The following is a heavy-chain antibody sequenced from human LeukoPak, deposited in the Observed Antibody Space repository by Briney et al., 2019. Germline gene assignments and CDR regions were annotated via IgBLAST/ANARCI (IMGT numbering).Heavy chain of an antibody. CDR3: ANARLTHGLPNAFDI. Sequence: PGASLRLSWAAAGFTFSIYGTDSVRQAPGKGLGWVTFIRYDGSNKYYADSVKGRFTISRDNSKNTLYLQMNILRAEDTAVYYCANARLTHGLPNAFDIWGQGTMVTVSS. J-gene: IGHJ3*02. CDR2: IRYDGSNK. V-gene: IGHV3-30*02. CDR1: GFTFSIYG.